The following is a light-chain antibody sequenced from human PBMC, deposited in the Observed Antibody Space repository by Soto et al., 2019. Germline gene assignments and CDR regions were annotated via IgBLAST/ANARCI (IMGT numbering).Light chain of an antibody. J-gene: IGKJ4*01. V-gene: IGKV3-20*01. CDR2: HSS. Sequence: IVLTQSPGTLSLSPGERATLSCRASQTVSSSYLAWYQRKPGQAPRLLIYHSSTRATGIPDRFSGSGSWTEFTLTISSLEPEDFAVYYCQQYASSPTFGGGTKVDIK. CDR1: QTVSSSY. CDR3: QQYASSPT.